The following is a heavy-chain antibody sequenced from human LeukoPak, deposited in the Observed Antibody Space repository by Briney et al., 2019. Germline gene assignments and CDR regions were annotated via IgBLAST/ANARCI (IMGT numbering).Heavy chain of an antibody. V-gene: IGHV1-18*01. CDR1: GYTFTSYG. D-gene: IGHD6-13*01. CDR2: ISAYNGNT. CDR3: ARGGGFAAAGYNWFDP. J-gene: IGHJ5*02. Sequence: ASVKVSCKASGYTFTSYGISWVRQAPGQGLEWMGWISAYNGNTNYAQNLHGRVTMTTDTSTTTAYMELRSLRSDDTAVYYCARGGGFAAAGYNWFDPWGQGTLVTVSS.